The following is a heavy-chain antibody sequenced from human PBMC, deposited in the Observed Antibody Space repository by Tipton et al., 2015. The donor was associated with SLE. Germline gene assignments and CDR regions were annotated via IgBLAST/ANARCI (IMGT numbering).Heavy chain of an antibody. CDR1: GGSISSYY. D-gene: IGHD3-9*01. J-gene: IGHJ2*01. CDR2: IYTSGST. V-gene: IGHV4-4*07. CDR3: ARDGEYDILTGYLNWYFDL. Sequence: TLSLTCTVSGGSISSYYWSWIRQPAGEGLEWIGRIYTSGSTIYNPSLRSRVTMSLDTSKNQFSLKLTSVTAADTAVYYCARDGEYDILTGYLNWYFDLWGRGTPVTVPS.